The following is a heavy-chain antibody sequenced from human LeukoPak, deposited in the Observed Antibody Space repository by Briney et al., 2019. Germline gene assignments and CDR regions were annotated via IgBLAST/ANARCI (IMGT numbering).Heavy chain of an antibody. CDR1: GFTFDVYA. V-gene: IGHV3-43*02. CDR2: IGGDGGSK. Sequence: GGSLRLSCTASGFTFDVYAMHWVRQPPGKGLEWVSLIGGDGGSKYYADPVKGRFTTSRDNSKNSLYLQMNSLRTEDTALYYCAKDIGRYCSGGSCYSAYYYYGMDVWGQGTTVTVSS. J-gene: IGHJ6*02. D-gene: IGHD2-15*01. CDR3: AKDIGRYCSGGSCYSAYYYYGMDV.